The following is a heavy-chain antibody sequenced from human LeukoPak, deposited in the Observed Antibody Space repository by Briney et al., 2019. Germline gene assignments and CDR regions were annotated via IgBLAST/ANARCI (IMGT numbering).Heavy chain of an antibody. Sequence: GGSLRLSCVASGFIFSSYGMHWVRQAPGKGLEWVAVIWYDGTNKYYGDSVKGRFTISRDNSENTLYLQINRLRVEDTAVYYCARDKIYDFWSGHNFDYWGQGTLVTVSS. D-gene: IGHD3-3*01. CDR2: IWYDGTNK. V-gene: IGHV3-33*01. CDR1: GFIFSSYG. J-gene: IGHJ4*02. CDR3: ARDKIYDFWSGHNFDY.